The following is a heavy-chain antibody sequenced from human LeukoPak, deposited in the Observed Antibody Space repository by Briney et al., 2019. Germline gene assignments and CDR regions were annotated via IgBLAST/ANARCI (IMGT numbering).Heavy chain of an antibody. J-gene: IGHJ6*03. CDR3: ARGQISSIAARPKMTNYYYYYMDV. CDR1: GGTFSSYA. D-gene: IGHD6-6*01. Sequence: GASVKVSCKASGGTFSSYAISWVRQAPGQGLEWMGGIIPIFGTANYAQKFQGRVTITTDESTSTAYMELSSLRSEDTAVYYCARGQISSIAARPKMTNYYYYYMDVWGKGTTVTVSS. V-gene: IGHV1-69*05. CDR2: IIPIFGTA.